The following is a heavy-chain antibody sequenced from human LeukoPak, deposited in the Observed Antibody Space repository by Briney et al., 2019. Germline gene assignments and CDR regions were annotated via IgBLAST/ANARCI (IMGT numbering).Heavy chain of an antibody. CDR3: ASYSSGSGGSDY. CDR1: GFTFSRYG. CDR2: IKQDGSEK. D-gene: IGHD3-10*01. J-gene: IGHJ4*02. Sequence: PGGSLRLSCAASGFTFSRYGIHWIRQAPGKGLEWVANIKQDGSEKHYVDSVEGRFTISRDNAKNSVYLQMNSLRAEDTAVYYCASYSSGSGGSDYWGQGTLVTVSS. V-gene: IGHV3-7*01.